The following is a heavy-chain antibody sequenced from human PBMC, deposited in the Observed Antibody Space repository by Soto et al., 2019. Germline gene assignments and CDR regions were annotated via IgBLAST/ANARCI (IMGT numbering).Heavy chain of an antibody. J-gene: IGHJ4*02. Sequence: PGGSLRLSCAASGFTFSSYGMHWVRQAPGKGLEWVAVIWYDGSNKYYADSVKGRFTISRDNSKNTLYLQMNSLRAEDTAVYYCARTAEVVRATTYFDYWGQGTLVTVSS. CDR1: GFTFSSYG. CDR2: IWYDGSNK. V-gene: IGHV3-33*01. CDR3: ARTAEVVRATTYFDY. D-gene: IGHD1-26*01.